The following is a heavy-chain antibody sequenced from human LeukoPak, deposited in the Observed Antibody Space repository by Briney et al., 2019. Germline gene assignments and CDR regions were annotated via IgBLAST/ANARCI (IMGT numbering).Heavy chain of an antibody. D-gene: IGHD5-18*01. CDR2: ISYDGNKG. V-gene: IGHV3-30*18. J-gene: IGHJ4*02. CDR1: GFTFPTYG. Sequence: GGSLRLSCAGSGFTFPTYGMHWVRQAQGKGLEWVAYISYDGNKGYYTDSVKGRFTISRDNSKNMLFLQMSSLRIEDTGVYYCAKGLTGYSYGYGDYWGQGTLVTVSS. CDR3: AKGLTGYSYGYGDY.